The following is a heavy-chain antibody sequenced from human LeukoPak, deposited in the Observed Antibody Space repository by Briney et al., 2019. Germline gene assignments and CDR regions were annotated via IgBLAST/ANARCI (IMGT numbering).Heavy chain of an antibody. V-gene: IGHV3-33*08. CDR3: AREQLEGSYYGMDV. J-gene: IGHJ6*02. Sequence: GRSLRLSCAASGFTFSSYGMHWVRQAPGKGLEWVAVIWYDGSNKYYADSVKGRFTISRDNSKNTLYLQMNSLRAEDTAVYYCAREQLEGSYYGMDVWGQGTTVTVS. CDR2: IWYDGSNK. D-gene: IGHD6-6*01. CDR1: GFTFSSYG.